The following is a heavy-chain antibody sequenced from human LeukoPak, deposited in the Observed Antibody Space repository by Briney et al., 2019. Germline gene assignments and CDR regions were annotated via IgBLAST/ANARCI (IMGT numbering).Heavy chain of an antibody. CDR2: INWNGGST. Sequence: TGGSLRLSCAASGFTFGDYGMSWVRQAPGKGLEWVSGINWNGGSTGYADSVKGRFTISRDNAKNSLYLQMNSLRAEDTALYYCAREGRVEGYSSSWYHYYYYYMDVWGKGTTVTVSS. V-gene: IGHV3-20*04. J-gene: IGHJ6*03. CDR1: GFTFGDYG. CDR3: AREGRVEGYSSSWYHYYYYYMDV. D-gene: IGHD6-13*01.